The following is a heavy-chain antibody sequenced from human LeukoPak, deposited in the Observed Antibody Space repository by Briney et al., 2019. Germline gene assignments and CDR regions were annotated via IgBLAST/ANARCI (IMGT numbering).Heavy chain of an antibody. D-gene: IGHD2-15*01. CDR3: ARSSLVMVVAATPRFDY. J-gene: IGHJ4*02. CDR2: INHSGST. Sequence: SETLSLTCAVYGGSFSGYYWSWIRQPPGKGVEWIGEINHSGSTNYNPSLKSRVTISVDTSKNQFSLKLSSVTAAYTAVYYCARSSLVMVVAATPRFDYWGQGTLVTVSS. V-gene: IGHV4-34*01. CDR1: GGSFSGYY.